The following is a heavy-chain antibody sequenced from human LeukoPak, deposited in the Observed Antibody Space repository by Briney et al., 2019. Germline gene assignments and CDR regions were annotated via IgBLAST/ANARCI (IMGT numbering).Heavy chain of an antibody. CDR1: GYTFTGYY. D-gene: IGHD4-17*01. CDR3: ANLMTTVTAGPFDY. V-gene: IGHV1-2*06. Sequence: ASVNVSFKASGYTFTGYYMHWVRQAPGQGLEWMGRINPNSGDTNFAQKFQGRVTMTRDTSLSTAYMELSRLRSDDTAVYYCANLMTTVTAGPFDYWGQGTLVTVSS. J-gene: IGHJ4*02. CDR2: INPNSGDT.